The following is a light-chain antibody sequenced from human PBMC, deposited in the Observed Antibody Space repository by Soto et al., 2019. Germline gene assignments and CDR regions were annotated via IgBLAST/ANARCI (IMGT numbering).Light chain of an antibody. Sequence: DIQMTQSPSSLSASVGDRVTITCRASQSISMYLNWYQQKPGKAPKLLIYKASNLESGVPSRFSGSGSQTDFTLTISSLQPDDFATYYCQQYNSYSWKFGQGTKVDI. CDR2: KAS. CDR1: QSISMY. CDR3: QQYNSYSWK. J-gene: IGKJ1*01. V-gene: IGKV1-5*03.